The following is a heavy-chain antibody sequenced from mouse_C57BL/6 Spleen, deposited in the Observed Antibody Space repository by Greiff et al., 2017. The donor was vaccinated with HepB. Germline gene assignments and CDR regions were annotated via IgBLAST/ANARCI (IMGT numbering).Heavy chain of an antibody. CDR1: GYTFTSYW. J-gene: IGHJ1*03. CDR3: ASGVRYPSWYFDV. CDR2: IDPSDSET. D-gene: IGHD1-1*01. V-gene: IGHV1-52*01. Sequence: QVHVKQSGAELVRPGSSVKLSCKASGYTFTSYWMHWVKQRPIQGLEWIGNIDPSDSETHYNQKFKDKATLTVDKSSSTAYMQLSSLTSEDSAVYYCASGVRYPSWYFDVWGTGTTVTVSS.